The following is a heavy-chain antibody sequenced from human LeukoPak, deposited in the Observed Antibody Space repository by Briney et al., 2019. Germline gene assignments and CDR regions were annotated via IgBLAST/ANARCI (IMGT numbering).Heavy chain of an antibody. J-gene: IGHJ5*02. CDR1: GGSFSGYY. CDR3: ARGDYCSSTSCYAQVGWFDP. CDR2: INHSGST. Sequence: SETLSLTCAVYGGSFSGYYWSWIRQPPGKGLEWIGGINHSGSTNYNPSLKSRVTISVDTSKNQFSLKLSFVTAADTAVYYCARGDYCSSTSCYAQVGWFDPWGPGTLVTVSS. D-gene: IGHD2-2*01. V-gene: IGHV4-34*01.